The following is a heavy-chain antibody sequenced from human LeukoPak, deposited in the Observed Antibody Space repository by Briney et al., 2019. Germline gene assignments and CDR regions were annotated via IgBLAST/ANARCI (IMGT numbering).Heavy chain of an antibody. V-gene: IGHV1-69*04. CDR2: IIPLLGIA. Sequence: SVKVSCKASGGTFSSYTISWVRQAPGQGLEWMGRIIPLLGIANYAQKFQGGVTITADKSTSTAYMELSSLRSEDTAVYYCARDDSSGSFDYWGQGTLVTVSS. CDR3: ARDDSSGSFDY. D-gene: IGHD3-22*01. CDR1: GGTFSSYT. J-gene: IGHJ4*02.